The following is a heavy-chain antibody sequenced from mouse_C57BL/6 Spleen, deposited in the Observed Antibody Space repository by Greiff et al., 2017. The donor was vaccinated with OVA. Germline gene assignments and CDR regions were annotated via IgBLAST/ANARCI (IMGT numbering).Heavy chain of an antibody. D-gene: IGHD6-1*01. CDR2: ISSGSSTI. CDR1: GFTFSDYG. Sequence: EVMLVESGGGLVKPGGSLKLSCAASGFTFSDYGMHWVRQAPEKGLEWVAYISSGSSTIYYADTVKGRFTISRDNAKNTLFLQLTSLGSEDTAMYYCARKAGDYWGQGTTLTVSS. V-gene: IGHV5-17*01. J-gene: IGHJ2*01. CDR3: ARKAGDY.